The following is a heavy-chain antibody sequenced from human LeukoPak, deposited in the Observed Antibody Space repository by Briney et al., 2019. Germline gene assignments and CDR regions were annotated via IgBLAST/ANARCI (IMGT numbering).Heavy chain of an antibody. CDR1: GFTFDDYG. J-gene: IGHJ4*02. Sequence: GGSLRLSCAASGFTFDDYGMSWVRQAPGKELEWVSGINWNGGSTGYADSVKGRFTISRDNAKNSLYLQMNSLRAEDTALYYCARGVDYDSSGYYSPYFDYWGQGTLVTVSS. D-gene: IGHD3-22*01. V-gene: IGHV3-20*04. CDR2: INWNGGST. CDR3: ARGVDYDSSGYYSPYFDY.